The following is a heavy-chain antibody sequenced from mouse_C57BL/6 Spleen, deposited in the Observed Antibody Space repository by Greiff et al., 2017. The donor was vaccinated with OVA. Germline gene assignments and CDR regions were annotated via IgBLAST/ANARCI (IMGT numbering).Heavy chain of an antibody. V-gene: IGHV5-6*01. CDR3: ARHVGTGSWFAY. CDR2: ISSGGSYT. Sequence: DVHLVESGGDLVKPGGSLKLSCAASGFTFSSYGMSWVRQTPDKRLEWVATISSGGSYTYYPDSVKGRFTISRDNAKNTLYLQMSSLKSEDTAMYYCARHVGTGSWFAYWGQGTLVTVSA. J-gene: IGHJ3*01. CDR1: GFTFSSYG. D-gene: IGHD3-1*01.